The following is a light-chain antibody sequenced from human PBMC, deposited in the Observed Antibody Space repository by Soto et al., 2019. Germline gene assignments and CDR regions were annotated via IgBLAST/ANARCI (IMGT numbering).Light chain of an antibody. V-gene: IGLV2-14*01. CDR3: SVYTSSSYV. CDR2: DVS. J-gene: IGLJ1*01. CDR1: SSDVGGYNY. Sequence: QSALTQPASVSGSPGQSITISCTGTSSDVGGYNYVSWYQQHPGKAPKLMIYDVSDRPSGVSNRFSGSKSGNTASLTISGLQAEDEADYYCSVYTSSSYVFGTGTQLTVL.